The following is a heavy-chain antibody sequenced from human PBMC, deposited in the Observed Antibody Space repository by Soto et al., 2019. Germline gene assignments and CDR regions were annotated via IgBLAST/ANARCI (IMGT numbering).Heavy chain of an antibody. V-gene: IGHV3-33*01. CDR1: GFTFSSYG. CDR2: IWHDGSNK. CDR3: ARELMANLFDY. D-gene: IGHD2-8*01. J-gene: IGHJ4*01. Sequence: QVQLVESGGGVVQPGRSLRLSCAASGFTFSSYGMHWVRHAPGKGLEWVADIWHDGSNKYYADSVKGRFTISRDNSKKTRYLHIDTLRAEATAGYYCARELMANLFDYWGQGTLVTVSS.